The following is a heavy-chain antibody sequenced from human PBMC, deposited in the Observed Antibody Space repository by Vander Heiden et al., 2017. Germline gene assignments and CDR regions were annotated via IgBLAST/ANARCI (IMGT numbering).Heavy chain of an antibody. CDR2: INPNSGGT. J-gene: IGHJ4*02. CDR1: GYTFPGYY. CDR3: ARSPPIFGVVGHDY. D-gene: IGHD3-3*01. Sequence: QVQLVQSGAEVKKPGASVKVSCTASGYTFPGYYMHWVRQAPGQGLEWMGWINPNSGGTNYAQKFQGRVTMTRDTSISTAYMELSRLRSDDTAVYYCARSPPIFGVVGHDYWGQGTLVTVSS. V-gene: IGHV1-2*02.